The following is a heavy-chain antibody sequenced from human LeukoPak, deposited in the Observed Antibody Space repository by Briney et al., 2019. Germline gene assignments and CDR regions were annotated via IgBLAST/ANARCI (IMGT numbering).Heavy chain of an antibody. CDR3: ARAPYYYDGSGYYFFDS. CDR1: GDSVSSNSAA. J-gene: IGHJ4*02. Sequence: SQTLSLTCAISGDSVSSNSAAWNWIRQSPSRGLEWLGRTYYRSKWNNDYAVSVKSRITINPDTSKNQFSLQVNSVTPEDTAVYYCARAPYYYDGSGYYFFDSWGQGTLVTVSS. V-gene: IGHV6-1*01. CDR2: TYYRSKWNN. D-gene: IGHD3-22*01.